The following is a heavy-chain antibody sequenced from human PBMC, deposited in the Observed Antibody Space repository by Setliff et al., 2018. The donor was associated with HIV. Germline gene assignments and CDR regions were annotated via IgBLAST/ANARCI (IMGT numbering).Heavy chain of an antibody. D-gene: IGHD2-2*01. CDR1: GGSISSGNYY. CDR2: IYSSGNT. CDR3: ARKGYCSSSGCPTPFDF. V-gene: IGHV4-61*02. J-gene: IGHJ4*02. Sequence: SETLSLTCTVSGGSISSGNYYWGWIRQPAGKGLEWIGRIYSSGNTNYNPSLKSRVTISADTSKNHFSLRLNSVTAADTAVYYCARKGYCSSSGCPTPFDFWGQGTLVTVSS.